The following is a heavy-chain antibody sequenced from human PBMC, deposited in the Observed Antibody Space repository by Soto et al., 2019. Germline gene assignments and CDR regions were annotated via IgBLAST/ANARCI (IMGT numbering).Heavy chain of an antibody. Sequence: GGSLRLSCAASGFTFSSYAIHWVRQAPGKGLEWVAIIWFDGSNKYYADSVRGRFSISRDNSKNTLFLQMDSLRAEDTAVYYCARGQLPAATTYFDFWGQGTLVTVSS. CDR1: GFTFSSYA. V-gene: IGHV3-33*01. J-gene: IGHJ4*02. CDR3: ARGQLPAATTYFDF. D-gene: IGHD2-15*01. CDR2: IWFDGSNK.